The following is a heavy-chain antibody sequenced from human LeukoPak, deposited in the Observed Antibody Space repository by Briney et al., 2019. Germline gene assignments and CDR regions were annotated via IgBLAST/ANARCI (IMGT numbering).Heavy chain of an antibody. CDR3: ARGGVATITGDFDY. CDR1: GGSFSGYY. J-gene: IGHJ4*02. CDR2: INHSGST. V-gene: IGHV4-34*01. D-gene: IGHD5-12*01. Sequence: SETLSLTCAVYGGSFSGYYWSWIRQPPGKGLEWIGEINHSGSTNYNPSLKSRVTISVDTSKNQFSLKLSSVTAADTAVYYCARGGVATITGDFDYWGQGTLVTVSS.